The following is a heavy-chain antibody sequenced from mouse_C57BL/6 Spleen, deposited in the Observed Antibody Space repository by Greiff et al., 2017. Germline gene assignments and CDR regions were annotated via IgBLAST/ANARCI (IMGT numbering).Heavy chain of an antibody. J-gene: IGHJ3*01. CDR1: GFTFSSYA. Sequence: DVKLVESGGGLVKPGGSLKLSCAASGFTFSSYAMPWVRQTPEKRLEWVATISDGGSYTYYPYNVKGRFTISRDNAKNNLYLQMSHLKSEDTTMSYGARGVYDCYYVGFAYWGQGTLVTVSA. D-gene: IGHD2-3*01. CDR3: ARGVYDCYYVGFAY. V-gene: IGHV5-4*03. CDR2: ISDGGSYT.